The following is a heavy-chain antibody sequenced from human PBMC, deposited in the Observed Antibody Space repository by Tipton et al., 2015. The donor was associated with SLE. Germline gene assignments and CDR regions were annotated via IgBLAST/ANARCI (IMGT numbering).Heavy chain of an antibody. CDR1: GFTFSSYG. CDR3: ATALRGDIGGYYIDAFDL. V-gene: IGHV3-15*01. D-gene: IGHD3-22*01. J-gene: IGHJ3*01. CDR2: IKSKADGGTT. Sequence: GSLRLSCAASGFTFSSYGIHWVRQAPGKGLEWVGRIKSKADGGTTDYAAPVKDRFTISRDDSKNTLYLQMNSLKTEDTAVYYCATALRGDIGGYYIDAFDLWGQGTMVTVSS.